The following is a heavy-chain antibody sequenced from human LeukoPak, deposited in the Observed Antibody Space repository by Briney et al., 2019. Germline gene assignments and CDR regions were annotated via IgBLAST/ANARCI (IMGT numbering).Heavy chain of an antibody. CDR3: ARGYGSGSYYKF. D-gene: IGHD3-10*01. J-gene: IGHJ4*02. CDR2: INQSGST. Sequence: SETLSLTCAVYGGSFSGYYWTWIRQPPGKGLEWIGEINQSGSTSYNPSLKSRVTISVDTSKNQFSLKLSSVTAADTAVYYCARGYGSGSYYKFWGQGTLVAVSS. CDR1: GGSFSGYY. V-gene: IGHV4-34*01.